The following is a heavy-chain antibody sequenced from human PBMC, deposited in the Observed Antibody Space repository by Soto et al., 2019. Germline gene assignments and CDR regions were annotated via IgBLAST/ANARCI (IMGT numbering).Heavy chain of an antibody. CDR2: VYYTGDT. J-gene: IGHJ6*02. V-gene: IGHV4-59*08. Sequence: QGQLQQSGPRLVKPSETLSLTCTVSSGPDRSHNWGWIRQPPGRGLEWIGYVYYTGDTAYNPSLRGRVTISADTSTNDISLTLNSVTAADTAVYYCVRQGIDYLHGLVDVWGQGTTVSVSS. CDR3: VRQGIDYLHGLVDV. CDR1: SGPDRSHN. D-gene: IGHD4-17*01.